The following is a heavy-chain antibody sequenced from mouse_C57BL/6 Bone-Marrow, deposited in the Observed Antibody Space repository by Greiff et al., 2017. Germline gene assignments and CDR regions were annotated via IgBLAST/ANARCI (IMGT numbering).Heavy chain of an antibody. Sequence: EVNVVQSGGDLVKPGGSLKLSCAASGFTFSSYGMPWVRQTPDKRLEWVATISSGGSYTYYPDSVKGRFTISRDNAKNTLYLQMSSLKSEDTAMYYCARQDYWGQGTTLTVSS. CDR2: ISSGGSYT. CDR3: ARQDY. V-gene: IGHV5-6*01. CDR1: GFTFSSYG. J-gene: IGHJ2*01.